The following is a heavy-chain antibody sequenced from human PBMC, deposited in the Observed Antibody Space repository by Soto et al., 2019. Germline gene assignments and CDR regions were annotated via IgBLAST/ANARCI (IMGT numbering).Heavy chain of an antibody. CDR2: ISTYDGDT. CDR1: GYTFSSHG. D-gene: IGHD5-12*01. V-gene: IGHV1-18*01. CDR3: ARQRRDGYNYFAY. J-gene: IGHJ4*02. Sequence: ASVKVSCKASGYTFSSHGISWVRQAPGQGLEWMGWISTYDGDTNYAQKFQDRVTMTTDTSINTAHMELRRLRSDDSAVYYCARQRRDGYNYFAYWGQGTPVTVSS.